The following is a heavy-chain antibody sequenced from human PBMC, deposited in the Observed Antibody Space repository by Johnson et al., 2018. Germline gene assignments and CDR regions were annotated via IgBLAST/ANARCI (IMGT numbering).Heavy chain of an antibody. Sequence: EVQLLESGAEVKKPGESLTISCKGSGYRFTSYWNGWVRQMPGKGLEWMGIIYPGDSETRYSPSFQGQVTISADKSIGTAYLQWSSLKASDTAMYYCARPTCSSGAPRAFGIWGQGTMVTVSS. D-gene: IGHD6-6*01. J-gene: IGHJ3*02. CDR1: GYRFTSYW. V-gene: IGHV5-51*03. CDR3: ARPTCSSGAPRAFGI. CDR2: IYPGDSET.